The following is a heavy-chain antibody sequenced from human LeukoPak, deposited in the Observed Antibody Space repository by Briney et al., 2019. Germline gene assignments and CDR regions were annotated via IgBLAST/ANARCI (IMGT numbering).Heavy chain of an antibody. J-gene: IGHJ4*02. CDR2: ISSGSSYT. Sequence: GGSLRLSCAVSGFTFSDFYMSWIRQAPGKGLEWVSYISSGSSYTNYADSVKGRFTISRDNAKNSLYLQMDSLRAEDTALYYCAGMVLAAAGSVDFDCWGQGTLVTVSS. CDR3: AGMVLAAAGSVDFDC. D-gene: IGHD6-13*01. CDR1: GFTFSDFY. V-gene: IGHV3-11*06.